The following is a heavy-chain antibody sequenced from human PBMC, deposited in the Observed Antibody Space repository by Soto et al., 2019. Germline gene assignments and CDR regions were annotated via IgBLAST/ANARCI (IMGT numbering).Heavy chain of an antibody. CDR1: GDSVSSNSAG. Sequence: SQTLSLTCAITGDSVSSNSAGWSWVRQSPSRGLEWLGRTYYRSKWYYEYAVSVRGRITINPDTSKNQYSLQLNSVTPEDVAVYFCARGEQYSGSIFDYVGQGKLVTVSS. CDR3: ARGEQYSGSIFDY. J-gene: IGHJ4*01. CDR2: TYYRSKWYY. V-gene: IGHV6-1*01. D-gene: IGHD1-26*01.